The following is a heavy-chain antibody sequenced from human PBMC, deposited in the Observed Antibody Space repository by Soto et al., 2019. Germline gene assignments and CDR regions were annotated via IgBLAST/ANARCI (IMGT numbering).Heavy chain of an antibody. CDR2: INPNSGGT. Sequence: ASVKVSCKASGYTFTGYYMHWVRQAPGQGLEWMGWINPNSGGTNYAQKFQGRVTMTRDTSISTAYMELSRLRSDDTAVYYCARKLSYDSSGPDYWRQGTLVTVSS. CDR3: ARKLSYDSSGPDY. V-gene: IGHV1-2*02. CDR1: GYTFTGYY. J-gene: IGHJ4*02. D-gene: IGHD3-22*01.